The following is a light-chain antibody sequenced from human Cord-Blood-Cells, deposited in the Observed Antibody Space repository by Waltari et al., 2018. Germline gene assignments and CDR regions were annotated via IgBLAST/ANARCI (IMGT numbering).Light chain of an antibody. CDR1: SSHIGSNY. Sequence: QSVLTQPPSASGTPGQRVTISCSGSSSHIGSNYVYCYQQLPGTAPKLLIYRKNQRPSGVPDRFSGSKSGTSASLAISGLRSEDEADYYCAAWDDSLSGYVFGTGTKVTVL. CDR2: RKN. CDR3: AAWDDSLSGYV. V-gene: IGLV1-47*01. J-gene: IGLJ1*01.